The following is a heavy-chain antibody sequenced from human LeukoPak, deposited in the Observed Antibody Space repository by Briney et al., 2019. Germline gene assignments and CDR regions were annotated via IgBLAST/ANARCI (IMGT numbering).Heavy chain of an antibody. CDR2: ISYSGST. V-gene: IGHV4-61*01. CDR3: VTYYYGSSAPKRNY. D-gene: IGHD3-22*01. Sequence: PSETLSLTCTVSGGSVSSGSYYWSWIRQPPGKGLEWIGYISYSGSTNYNPSLKSRATISVDTSKNQFSLKLSPVTAADTAVYYCVTYYYGSSAPKRNYWGQGILVTVSS. CDR1: GGSVSSGSYY. J-gene: IGHJ4*02.